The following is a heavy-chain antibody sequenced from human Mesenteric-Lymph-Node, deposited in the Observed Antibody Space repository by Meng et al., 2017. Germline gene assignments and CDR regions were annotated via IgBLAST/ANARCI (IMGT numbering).Heavy chain of an antibody. Sequence: GESLKISCVASGFTFSRYAMTWVRQAPGKGLEWVSSISSGGGTTHYADCLKGRFTISRERSKNTVYLQLDGLRAEDTAVYYCAKDRVLGNASPDAYDIWGRGTMVTVSS. J-gene: IGHJ3*02. CDR1: GFTFSRYA. D-gene: IGHD1-26*01. CDR3: AKDRVLGNASPDAYDI. V-gene: IGHV3-23*01. CDR2: ISSGGGTT.